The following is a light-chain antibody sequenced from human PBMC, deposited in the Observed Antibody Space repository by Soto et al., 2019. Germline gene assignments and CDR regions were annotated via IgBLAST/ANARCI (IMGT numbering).Light chain of an antibody. Sequence: EIVLTQSPVTLSLSPGERATLSCRASQSVTTFLAWYQQKPGRAPRLLIYDASKRATGIPARFSGSGTGTDFPLTISSLEPEDCAVYYCQQRTNWPLTFGGGTKVEIK. J-gene: IGKJ4*01. CDR3: QQRTNWPLT. CDR1: QSVTTF. V-gene: IGKV3-11*01. CDR2: DAS.